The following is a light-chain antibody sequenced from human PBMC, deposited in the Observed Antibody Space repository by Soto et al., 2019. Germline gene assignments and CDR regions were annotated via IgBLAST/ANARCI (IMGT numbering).Light chain of an antibody. CDR3: QSYDSSLSGWV. V-gene: IGLV1-40*01. J-gene: IGLJ3*02. Sequence: QSVLTQPPSVSGAPGQRVTISCTGSSSNIGAGYDVHWYQQLPGTAPKLLIQGNSNRPSGVPDRFSGSKSGTSASLAITGLQAEDGADYYCQSYDSSLSGWVFGGGTKLTVL. CDR1: SSNIGAGYD. CDR2: GNS.